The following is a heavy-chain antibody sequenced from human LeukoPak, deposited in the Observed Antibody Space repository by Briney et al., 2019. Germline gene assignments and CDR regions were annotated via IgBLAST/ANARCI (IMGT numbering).Heavy chain of an antibody. D-gene: IGHD3-10*01. CDR3: ARGPQFGFDY. V-gene: IGHV4-34*01. CDR1: GGSFSGYY. Sequence: SETLSLTCAVYGGSFSGYYWSWIRQPPGKGLEWIGEINHSGSTNYNPSLKSLVTISVDPSKNQFSLKLSSVTAADTAVYYCARGPQFGFDYWGQGTLVTVSS. J-gene: IGHJ4*02. CDR2: INHSGST.